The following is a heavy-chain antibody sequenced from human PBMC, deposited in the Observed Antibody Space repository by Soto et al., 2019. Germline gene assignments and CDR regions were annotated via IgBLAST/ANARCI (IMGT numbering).Heavy chain of an antibody. J-gene: IGHJ4*02. Sequence: EVQLVESGGGLVQPGGSLRLSCEVSGFTFSIHAMNWVRQAPGKGLEWVAYIHGTRSIIYYADSVKGRFTISRDNAKNSLFLQMDSLRDEDTAVYYCARDARNADYDYWGQGTLVTASS. CDR2: IHGTRSII. CDR3: ARDARNADYDY. CDR1: GFTFSIHA. V-gene: IGHV3-48*02. D-gene: IGHD3-16*01.